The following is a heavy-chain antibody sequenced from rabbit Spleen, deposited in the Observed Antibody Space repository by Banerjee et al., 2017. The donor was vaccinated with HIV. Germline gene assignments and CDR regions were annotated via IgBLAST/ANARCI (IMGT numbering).Heavy chain of an antibody. V-gene: IGHV1S45*01. D-gene: IGHD1-1*01. J-gene: IGHJ6*01. CDR2: IYSGLDYI. CDR3: VRARPYPFVL. Sequence: QEQLVESGGGLVQPEGSLALTCTASGFSFGGGYDICWVRQAPGKGLEWIGCIYSGLDYIYYASWAKGRFTISRTSSTTVTLRMTSLTAADRATYFCVRARPYPFVLWGPGTLVTVS. CDR1: GFSFGGGYD.